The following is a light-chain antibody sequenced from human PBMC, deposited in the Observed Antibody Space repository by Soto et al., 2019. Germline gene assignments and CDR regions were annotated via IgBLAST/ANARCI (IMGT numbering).Light chain of an antibody. Sequence: VMPQSPLSLPATPEEPASISCRSSQRLLHTNGNKSLDWYLQKQGQSPHLLIYLGSNRAYGVPDRFSGSGSGTDFTLKISRVEAEDVGVYYCMQGLQTPPTFGQGTKLEIK. CDR2: LGS. J-gene: IGKJ2*01. CDR1: QRLLHTNGNKS. V-gene: IGKV2-28*01. CDR3: MQGLQTPPT.